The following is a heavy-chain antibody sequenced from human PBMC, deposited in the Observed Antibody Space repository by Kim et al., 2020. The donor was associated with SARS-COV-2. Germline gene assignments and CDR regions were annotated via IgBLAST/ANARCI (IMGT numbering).Heavy chain of an antibody. CDR3: AVYSSSRRCFDY. J-gene: IGHJ4*02. CDR1: GFTFDDYA. V-gene: IGHV3-43*02. D-gene: IGHD6-13*01. CDR2: ISGDGGST. Sequence: GGSLRLSCAASGFTFDDYAMHWVRQAPGKGLEWVSLISGDGGSTYYADSVKGRFTISRDNSKNSLYLQMNSLRTEDTALYYCAVYSSSRRCFDYWGQGTLVTVSS.